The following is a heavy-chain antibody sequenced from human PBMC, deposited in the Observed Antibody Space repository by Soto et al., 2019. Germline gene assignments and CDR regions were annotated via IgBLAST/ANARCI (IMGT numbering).Heavy chain of an antibody. CDR2: ISSSSSYI. V-gene: IGHV3-21*01. D-gene: IGHD2-2*02. Sequence: GGSLRLSCAASGFTFSSYSMNWVRQAPGKGLEWVSSISSSSSYIYYADSVKGRFTISRDNAKNSLYLQMNSLRAEDTAVYYCARSEREYQPLYGSIAAPNYYYYGMDVWGQGTTVTVSS. CDR3: ARSEREYQPLYGSIAAPNYYYYGMDV. J-gene: IGHJ6*02. CDR1: GFTFSSYS.